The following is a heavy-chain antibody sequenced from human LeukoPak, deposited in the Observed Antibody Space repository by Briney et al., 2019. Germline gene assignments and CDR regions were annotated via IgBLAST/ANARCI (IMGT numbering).Heavy chain of an antibody. CDR2: IYSGGST. J-gene: IGHJ4*02. V-gene: IGHV3-66*02. CDR3: AKEGPYCSGGSCYSRDFDY. Sequence: GGSLRLSCAASGFTVSSNYMSWVRQAPGKGLEWVSVIYSGGSTYYADSVKGRFTISRDNSKNTLYLQMNSLRAEDTAVYYCAKEGPYCSGGSCYSRDFDYWGQGTLVTVSS. CDR1: GFTVSSNY. D-gene: IGHD2-15*01.